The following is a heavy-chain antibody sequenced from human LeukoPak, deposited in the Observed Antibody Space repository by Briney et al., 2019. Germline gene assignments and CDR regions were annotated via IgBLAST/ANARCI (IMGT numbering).Heavy chain of an antibody. Sequence: PSETLSLTCTVSGGSISSGGSYWSWIRQHPGKGLEWIGYIYYSGSTNYNPSLKSRVTISVDTSKNQFSLKLSSVTAADTAVYYCARGRLEYYYDSSGLMDYWGQGTLVTVSS. CDR2: IYYSGST. CDR3: ARGRLEYYYDSSGLMDY. V-gene: IGHV4-61*08. CDR1: GGSISSGGSY. J-gene: IGHJ4*02. D-gene: IGHD3-22*01.